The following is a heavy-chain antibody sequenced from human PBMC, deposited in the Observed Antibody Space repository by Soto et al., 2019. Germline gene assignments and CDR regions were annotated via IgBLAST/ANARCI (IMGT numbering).Heavy chain of an antibody. CDR1: GFTFSDSP. CDR2: IRSKGSGYAT. D-gene: IGHD2-2*03. J-gene: IGHJ6*02. Sequence: GGSLRLSCAASGFTFSDSPMHWVRQASGKGLEWVGRIRSKGSGYATAYAASVRGRFTISRDDPKNTAYLQMNSLKTEDTAVYYCTIGYCSSTSCPAGRHYYYGMDVWGQGTTVTVSS. CDR3: TIGYCSSTSCPAGRHYYYGMDV. V-gene: IGHV3-73*01.